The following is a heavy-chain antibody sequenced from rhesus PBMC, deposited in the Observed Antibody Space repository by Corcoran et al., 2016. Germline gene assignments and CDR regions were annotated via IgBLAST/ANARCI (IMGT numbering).Heavy chain of an antibody. Sequence: QVQLQESGPGLLKPSETLSLTCAVSGGSISGGYGWGWIRQPPGKGLEWIGSIYSSSGNTYYNPSLKSRVTISTDTSKNQFSLKLSAVTAADTAVYYCARVCSSGWSGGYFDYWGQGVLVTVSS. V-gene: IGHV4S7*01. CDR2: IYSSSGNT. D-gene: IGHD6S26*01. CDR1: GGSISGGYG. J-gene: IGHJ4*01. CDR3: ARVCSSGWSGGYFDY.